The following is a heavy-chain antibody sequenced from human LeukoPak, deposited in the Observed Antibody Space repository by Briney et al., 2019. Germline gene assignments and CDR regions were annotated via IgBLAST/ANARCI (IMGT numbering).Heavy chain of an antibody. CDR3: ARGSGMGV. Sequence: GGSLRLSCAASGFNFSNNWMNWIRLAPGKGLECVANIKQDGTEKYYVDSVKGRFTISRDNAKNSLYLQMNSLRAEDTAVYYCARGSGMGVWGQGTTVTVSS. CDR2: IKQDGTEK. J-gene: IGHJ6*02. V-gene: IGHV3-7*05. CDR1: GFNFSNNW.